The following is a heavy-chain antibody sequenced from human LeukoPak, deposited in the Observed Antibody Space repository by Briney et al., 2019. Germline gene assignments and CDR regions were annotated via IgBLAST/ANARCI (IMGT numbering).Heavy chain of an antibody. CDR3: ARDRFEDYGDC. V-gene: IGHV3-23*01. D-gene: IGHD3-16*01. CDR2: ISGSGGST. Sequence: GGSLRLSCAASGFTFSSYAMSWVRQAPGKGLEWVSAISGSGGSTYYADSVKGRFTISRDNSKNTLYLQMYSLRAEDTAVYYCARDRFEDYGDCWGQGTLVTVSS. CDR1: GFTFSSYA. J-gene: IGHJ4*02.